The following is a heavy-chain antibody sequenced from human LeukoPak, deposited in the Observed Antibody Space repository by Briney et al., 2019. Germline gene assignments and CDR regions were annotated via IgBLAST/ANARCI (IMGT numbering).Heavy chain of an antibody. Sequence: GGSLRLSCAASGFTFSSYWMSWVRQAPGKGLEWVANIKQDGSEKYYVDSVKGRFTISRDNSKNTLYLQMNSLRAEDTAVYYCARGGSGWPIDYWGQGTLVTVSS. J-gene: IGHJ4*02. CDR1: GFTFSSYW. D-gene: IGHD6-19*01. CDR2: IKQDGSEK. V-gene: IGHV3-7*01. CDR3: ARGGSGWPIDY.